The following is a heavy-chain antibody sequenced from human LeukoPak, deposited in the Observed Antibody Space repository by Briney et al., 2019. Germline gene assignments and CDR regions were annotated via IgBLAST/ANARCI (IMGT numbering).Heavy chain of an antibody. CDR2: ISAYNGNT. D-gene: IGHD3-22*01. CDR3: ARVPGNYYDSSGPRGP. J-gene: IGHJ5*02. CDR1: GYTFTSYG. Sequence: ASVKVSCKASGYTFTSYGIIWVRQAPGQGLEWMGWISAYNGNTNYAQKLQGRVTMTTDTSTSTAYMELRSLRSDDTAVYYCARVPGNYYDSSGPRGPWGQGTLVTVSS. V-gene: IGHV1-18*01.